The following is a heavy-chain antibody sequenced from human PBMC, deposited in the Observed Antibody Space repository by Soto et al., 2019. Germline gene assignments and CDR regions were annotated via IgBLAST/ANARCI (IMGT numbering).Heavy chain of an antibody. J-gene: IGHJ4*02. CDR2: IYYSGST. Sequence: PSETLSLTCTVSGGSISSSSYYWGWIRQPPGKGLEWIGSIYYSGSTYYNPSLKSRVTISVGTSKNQFSLKLSSVTAADTAVYYCARQERSSRLHFDYWGQGTLVTVSS. V-gene: IGHV4-39*01. CDR3: ARQERSSRLHFDY. D-gene: IGHD6-13*01. CDR1: GGSISSSSYY.